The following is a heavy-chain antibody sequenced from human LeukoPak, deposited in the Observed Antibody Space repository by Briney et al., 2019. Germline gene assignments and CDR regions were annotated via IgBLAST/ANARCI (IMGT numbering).Heavy chain of an antibody. V-gene: IGHV1-2*02. CDR3: ARDPPGVRYGRPIFDF. CDR1: GYTFTDYY. J-gene: IGHJ4*02. CDR2: INPNSGGT. D-gene: IGHD2-8*01. Sequence: ASVKVSCKASGYTFTDYYMHWVRQAPGQGLEWMGWINPNSGGTNYAQKFQGRVTMTRDKSISTAYMELYSLRSDDTAVYYCARDPPGVRYGRPIFDFWGQGTLVTVSS.